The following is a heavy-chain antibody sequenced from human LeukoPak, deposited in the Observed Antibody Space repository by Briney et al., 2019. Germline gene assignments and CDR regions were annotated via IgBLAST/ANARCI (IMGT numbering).Heavy chain of an antibody. V-gene: IGHV3-20*04. CDR3: ARRAKSGSYPYYYYYYMDV. J-gene: IGHJ6*03. Sequence: GGSLRLSCAASGFTFDDYGMSWVRQAPGKGLEWVSGINWNGGSTGYADSVKGRFTISRDNVKNSLYLQMNSLRAEDTALYYCARRAKSGSYPYYYYYYMDVWGKGTTVTVSS. D-gene: IGHD1-26*01. CDR2: INWNGGST. CDR1: GFTFDDYG.